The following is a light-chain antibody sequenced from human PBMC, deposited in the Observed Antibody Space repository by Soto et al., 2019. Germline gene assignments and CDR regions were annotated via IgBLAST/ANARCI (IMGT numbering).Light chain of an antibody. CDR3: AAWDDTLKGLV. V-gene: IGLV1-47*01. CDR1: SSNIGSNY. J-gene: IGLJ2*01. Sequence: QSVVTQPPSASGTPGQRVTISCSGSSSNIGSNYVYWYQQVPGTAPRLLMYRASQRPSGVPDRFSGSKSGTSASLAISGLRSEDEADYYCAAWDDTLKGLVFGGGTKPTVL. CDR2: RAS.